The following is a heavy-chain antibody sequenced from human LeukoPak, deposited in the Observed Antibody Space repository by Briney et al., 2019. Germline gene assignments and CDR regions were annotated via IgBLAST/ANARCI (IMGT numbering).Heavy chain of an antibody. D-gene: IGHD3-22*01. J-gene: IGHJ2*01. CDR3: ARALRAYYYDSSGYGNWYFDL. CDR2: IYHSGST. V-gene: IGHV4-38-2*02. Sequence: SETLSLTCTVSGYSISSGYYWGWIRQPPGKGLEWIGSIYHSGSTYNNPSLKSRVTISVDTSKNQFSLKLSSVTAADTAVYYCARALRAYYYDSSGYGNWYFDLWGRGTLVTVSS. CDR1: GYSISSGYY.